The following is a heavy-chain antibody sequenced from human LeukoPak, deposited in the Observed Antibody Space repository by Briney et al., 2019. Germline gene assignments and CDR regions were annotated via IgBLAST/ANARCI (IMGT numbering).Heavy chain of an antibody. V-gene: IGHV3-23*01. D-gene: IGHD3-16*01. CDR2: ISGSGGGT. Sequence: PGGSLRLSCAASGFTFSSFAMSWVRQAPGKGLEWVSTISGSGGGTWYADSVKGRFTISRDNAKNSLYLQMNSLRAEDTAVYYCARDASLGGSYFVYWGQGTLVTVSS. CDR1: GFTFSSFA. J-gene: IGHJ4*02. CDR3: ARDASLGGSYFVY.